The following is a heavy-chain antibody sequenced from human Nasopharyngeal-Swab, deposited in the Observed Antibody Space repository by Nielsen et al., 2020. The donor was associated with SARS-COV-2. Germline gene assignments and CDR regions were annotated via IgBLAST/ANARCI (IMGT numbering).Heavy chain of an antibody. D-gene: IGHD3-22*01. CDR1: GYSFTSYW. J-gene: IGHJ4*02. CDR3: ARLFPYYYDSSGYYRDY. Sequence: KVSCKGSGYSFTSYWIGWVRQMPGKGLEWMGIIYPGDSDTRYSPSFQGQVTISADKSISTAYLQWSSLKASDTAVYYCARLFPYYYDSSGYYRDYWGQGTLVTVSS. CDR2: IYPGDSDT. V-gene: IGHV5-51*01.